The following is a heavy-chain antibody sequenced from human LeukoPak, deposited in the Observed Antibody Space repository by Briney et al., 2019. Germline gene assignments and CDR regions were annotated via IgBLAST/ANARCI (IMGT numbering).Heavy chain of an antibody. CDR3: VKSATAVAGPDY. D-gene: IGHD6-19*01. Sequence: GRSLRLSCAASGFTFDDYAMHWVRQAPGKGLEWVSGISWNSGSIGYADSVKGRFTISRDNAKNSLYLQMNSLRAEDTALYYCVKSATAVAGPDYWGQGTLVTVSS. J-gene: IGHJ4*02. V-gene: IGHV3-9*01. CDR2: ISWNSGSI. CDR1: GFTFDDYA.